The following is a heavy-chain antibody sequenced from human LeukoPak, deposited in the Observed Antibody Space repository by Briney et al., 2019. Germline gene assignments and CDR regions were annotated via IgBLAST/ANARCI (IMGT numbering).Heavy chain of an antibody. V-gene: IGHV4-4*07. D-gene: IGHD5-18*01. J-gene: IGHJ3*02. CDR1: GGSISSYY. CDR2: IYTSGST. Sequence: SETLSLTCTVSGGSISSYYWSWIWQPAGKGLEWIGRIYTSGSTNYNPSLKSRVTMSVDTSKNQFSLKLSSVTAADTAVYYCARDKPVDPEYRYGSRAFDIWGQGTMVTVSS. CDR3: ARDKPVDPEYRYGSRAFDI.